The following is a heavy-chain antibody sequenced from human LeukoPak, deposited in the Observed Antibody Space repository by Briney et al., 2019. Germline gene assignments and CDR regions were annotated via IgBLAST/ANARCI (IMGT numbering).Heavy chain of an antibody. CDR2: ISGSGGST. CDR1: GFTFSSYA. D-gene: IGHD3-22*01. Sequence: GGSLRLSCAASGFTFSSYAMSRVRQAPGKGLEWVSAISGSGGSTYYADSVKGRFTISRDNSKNTLYLQMNSLRAEDTAVYYCAKGKNYYDSSGYCDYWGQGTLVTVSS. CDR3: AKGKNYYDSSGYCDY. J-gene: IGHJ4*02. V-gene: IGHV3-23*01.